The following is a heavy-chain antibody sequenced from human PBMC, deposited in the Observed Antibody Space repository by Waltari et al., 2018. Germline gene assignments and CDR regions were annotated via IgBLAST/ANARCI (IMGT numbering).Heavy chain of an antibody. CDR1: GFSFSSYS. D-gene: IGHD4-4*01. Sequence: EVQLVESGGDLVQPGGSLRLSCAASGFSFSSYSLSWVRQAPGEGLEWVSAIDSSCDNTYYTASVEGRFTISRDNSKNTLYLQMKSLRAEDTAIYYCARSSTVTPNYYYYMNVWGKGTTVTVSS. V-gene: IGHV3-23*04. CDR2: IDSSCDNT. CDR3: ARSSTVTPNYYYYMNV. J-gene: IGHJ6*03.